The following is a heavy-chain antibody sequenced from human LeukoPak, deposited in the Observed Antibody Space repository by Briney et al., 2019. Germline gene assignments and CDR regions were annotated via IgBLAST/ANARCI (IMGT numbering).Heavy chain of an antibody. CDR2: IYTSGST. Sequence: SETLSLTRTVSVGSISSYYSRWIRQPPGKGLEWVLRIYTSGSTNYNPSLKSRVTMSVDTSKNQFSLKLSSVTAADTAVYYCVISSSFYTYDYWGQGTLVTVSS. J-gene: IGHJ4*02. CDR3: VISSSFYTYDY. D-gene: IGHD3-22*01. V-gene: IGHV4-4*07. CDR1: VGSISSYY.